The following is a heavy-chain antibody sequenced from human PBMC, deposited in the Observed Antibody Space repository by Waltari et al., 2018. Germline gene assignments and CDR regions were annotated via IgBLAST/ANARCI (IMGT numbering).Heavy chain of an antibody. CDR3: AREPGYSGSPIDY. J-gene: IGHJ4*02. V-gene: IGHV1-69*04. Sequence: QVQLVQSGAEVKKPGSSVKVSCKASGGTFSSYAISWVGQAPGQGLGWMGRIIPILGIANYAQKFQGRVTITADKSTSTAYMELSSLRSEDTAVYYCAREPGYSGSPIDYWGQGTLVTVSS. CDR2: IIPILGIA. D-gene: IGHD1-26*01. CDR1: GGTFSSYA.